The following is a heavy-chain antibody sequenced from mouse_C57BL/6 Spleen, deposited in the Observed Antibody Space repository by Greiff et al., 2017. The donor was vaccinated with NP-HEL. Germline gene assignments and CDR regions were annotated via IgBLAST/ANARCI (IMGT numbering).Heavy chain of an antibody. CDR1: GYTFTDYN. D-gene: IGHD2-5*01. J-gene: IGHJ3*01. CDR3: ARTSAYYSNYLAWFAY. Sequence: DVKLQESGPELVKPGASVKMSCKASGYTFTDYNMHWVKQSHGKSLEWIGYINPNNGGTSYNQKFKGKATLTVNKSSSTAYMELRSLTSEDSAVYYCARTSAYYSNYLAWFAYWGQGTLVTVSA. CDR2: INPNNGGT. V-gene: IGHV1-22*01.